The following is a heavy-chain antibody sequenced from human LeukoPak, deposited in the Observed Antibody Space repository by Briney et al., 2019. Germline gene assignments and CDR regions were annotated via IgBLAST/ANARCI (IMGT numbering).Heavy chain of an antibody. V-gene: IGHV3-21*01. D-gene: IGHD3-22*01. CDR2: ISSSSSYI. CDR3: ARDYDSSGYYPNWAY. CDR1: GFXFSSYS. Sequence: GGSLRLSCAASGFXFSSYSINWVRQAPGKGLEWVSSISSSSSYIYYADSVKGRFTISRDNAKNSLYLQMNSLRAEDTAVYYCARDYDSSGYYPNWAYWGQGTLVTVSS. J-gene: IGHJ4*02.